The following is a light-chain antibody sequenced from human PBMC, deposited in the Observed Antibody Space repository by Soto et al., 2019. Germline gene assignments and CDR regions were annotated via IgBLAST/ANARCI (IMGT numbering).Light chain of an antibody. CDR2: EVS. CDR1: NDDVGHYKY. CDR3: CLSPGSLTWL. V-gene: IGLV2-14*01. Sequence: QSALTQPASVSGSPGQSITISCTGTNDDVGHYKYVSWYQQHPGKAPKLLIYEVSNRPSGVPDRFSGSKSGSTASLTISGLQAEDEAEYYCCLSPGSLTWLFGGGTKLTVL. J-gene: IGLJ3*02.